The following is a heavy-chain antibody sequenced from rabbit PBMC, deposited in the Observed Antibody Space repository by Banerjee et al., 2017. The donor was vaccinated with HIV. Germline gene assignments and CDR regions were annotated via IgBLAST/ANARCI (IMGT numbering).Heavy chain of an antibody. J-gene: IGHJ4*01. CDR2: IDVGSSGST. D-gene: IGHD7-1*01. Sequence: QSLGESGGDLVKPGASLTLTCTASGFSFSSTYWICWVRQAPGKGLEWIACIDVGSSGSTWYASWAKGRFTISKASSTTVTLQMTSLTAADTATYFCAREAAYAGYAIGSFNLWGQGTLVTVS. V-gene: IGHV1S40*01. CDR1: GFSFSSTYW. CDR3: AREAAYAGYAIGSFNL.